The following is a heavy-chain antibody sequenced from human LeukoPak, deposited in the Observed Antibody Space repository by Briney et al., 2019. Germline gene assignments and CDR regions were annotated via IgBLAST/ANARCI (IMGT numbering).Heavy chain of an antibody. CDR2: ISSSGRT. J-gene: IGHJ4*02. V-gene: IGHV4-30-4*01. CDR3: ARGQYGSGIVY. D-gene: IGHD3-10*01. Sequence: TLSLTCTVSGGSISSGDYYWSWIRQPPGKGLEWIGYISSSGRTYYRPSLKSRITVSMYTSKNQFSLKVSSVTAADTAVFYCARGQYGSGIVYWGQGTLVTVSS. CDR1: GGSISSGDYY.